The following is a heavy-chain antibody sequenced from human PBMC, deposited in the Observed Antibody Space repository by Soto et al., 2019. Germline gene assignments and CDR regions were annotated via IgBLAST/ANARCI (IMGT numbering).Heavy chain of an antibody. CDR1: GFTVSSNS. D-gene: IGHD3-3*01. V-gene: IGHV3-66*01. CDR3: AREARDDGFDY. J-gene: IGHJ4*02. CDR2: IYSGGST. Sequence: VQLVESGGGLVQPGGSLRLSCAASGFTVSSNSMSWVRQAPGKGLEWVSVIYSGGSTYYADSVKGRFTISRDNSKNTLYLQMNSLRAEDTAVYYCAREARDDGFDYWGQGTLVTVSS.